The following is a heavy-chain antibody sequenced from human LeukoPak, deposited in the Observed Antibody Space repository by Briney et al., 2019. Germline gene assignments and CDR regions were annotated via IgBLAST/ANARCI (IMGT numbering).Heavy chain of an antibody. Sequence: ASVKVSCKVSGYTPTELSMHWVRQAPGNGLEWMGGFNPIHGITNYAQKFQGRVTMTEDKSTNTAYMELSSLRSEDTAVYYCARVRGHRVVDYWGQGTLVTVSS. V-gene: IGHV1-24*01. CDR1: GYTPTELS. J-gene: IGHJ4*02. CDR2: FNPIHGIT. D-gene: IGHD2-15*01. CDR3: ARVRGHRVVDY.